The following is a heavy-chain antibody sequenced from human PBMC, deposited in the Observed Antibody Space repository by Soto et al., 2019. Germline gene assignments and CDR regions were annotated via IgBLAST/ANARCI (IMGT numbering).Heavy chain of an antibody. CDR3: ARSVGDALSDY. J-gene: IGHJ4*02. D-gene: IGHD1-26*01. V-gene: IGHV1-3*01. CDR2: INAGNGNT. Sequence: QVQLVQSGAEVKKPGASVKVSCKASGYTFTSYAMNWVRQAPGQRLEWMGWINAGNGNTKYSQKFQGRVTITRDTSASTAYMELSSLRSEDTAVYYCARSVGDALSDYWGQGTMVTVSS. CDR1: GYTFTSYA.